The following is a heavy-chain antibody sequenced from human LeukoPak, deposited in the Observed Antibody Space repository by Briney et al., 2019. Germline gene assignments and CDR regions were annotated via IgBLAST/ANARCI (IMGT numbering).Heavy chain of an antibody. Sequence: GASVKVSCKASGYTFTSYGISWVRQAPGQGLEWMGWISAYNGNTNYAQKLQGRVTMTTDTSTTTAYMELRSLRSDDTAVYYCGRAAAGTNWFDPWGQGTLVTVSS. CDR2: ISAYNGNT. V-gene: IGHV1-18*01. J-gene: IGHJ5*02. CDR3: GRAAAGTNWFDP. D-gene: IGHD6-13*01. CDR1: GYTFTSYG.